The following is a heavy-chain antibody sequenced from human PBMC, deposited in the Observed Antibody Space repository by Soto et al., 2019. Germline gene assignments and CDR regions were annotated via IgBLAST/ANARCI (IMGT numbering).Heavy chain of an antibody. J-gene: IGHJ6*02. CDR1: GSSFTSYW. CDR3: ARQGYYDSSGYFTTGFRYYYYGMDV. Sequence: PGESLKISCKGSGSSFTSYWISWVRQMPGKGLEWMGRIDPSDSYTNYSPSFQGHVTISADKSISTAYLQWSSLKASDTAMYYCARQGYYDSSGYFTTGFRYYYYGMDVWGQGTTVTVSS. CDR2: IDPSDSYT. D-gene: IGHD3-22*01. V-gene: IGHV5-10-1*01.